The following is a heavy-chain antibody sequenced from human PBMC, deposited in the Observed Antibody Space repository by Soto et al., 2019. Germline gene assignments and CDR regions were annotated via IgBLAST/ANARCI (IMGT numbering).Heavy chain of an antibody. J-gene: IGHJ6*03. D-gene: IGHD3-10*01. CDR3: AKGPRILWFGELGYMDV. V-gene: IGHV3-30*18. CDR2: ISYDGSNK. CDR1: GFTFSSYG. Sequence: GGSLRLSCAASGFTFSSYGMHWVRQAPGKGLEWVAVISYDGSNKYYADSVKGRFTISRDNSKNTLYLQMNSLRAEDTAVYYCAKGPRILWFGELGYMDVWGKGTTVTVSS.